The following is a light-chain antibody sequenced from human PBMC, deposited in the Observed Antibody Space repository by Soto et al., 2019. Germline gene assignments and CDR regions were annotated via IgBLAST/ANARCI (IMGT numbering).Light chain of an antibody. Sequence: QSVLIQPPSASGSAGQPVTISCTGTSSDVGGYNYVSWYQQHPGKAPKLMIYQVSKPPSGVSARFSGSQSGNTASLTVSGLQAEDEADYYCRSYAGSKNLLAFGPGTKVTVL. CDR2: QVS. CDR3: RSYAGSKNLLA. V-gene: IGLV2-8*01. J-gene: IGLJ1*01. CDR1: SSDVGGYNY.